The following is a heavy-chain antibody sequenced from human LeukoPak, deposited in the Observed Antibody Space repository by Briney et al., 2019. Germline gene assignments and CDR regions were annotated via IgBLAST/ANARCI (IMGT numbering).Heavy chain of an antibody. CDR2: IYYSGST. V-gene: IGHV4-59*01. J-gene: IGHJ5*02. D-gene: IGHD6-13*01. Sequence: SETLSLTCTVSGGSISSYYWSWIRQPPGKGLEWIGYIYYSGSTNHNPSLKSRVTISVDTSKNQFSLKLSSVTAADTAVYYCARDFVAAFNWFDPWGQGTLVTVSS. CDR1: GGSISSYY. CDR3: ARDFVAAFNWFDP.